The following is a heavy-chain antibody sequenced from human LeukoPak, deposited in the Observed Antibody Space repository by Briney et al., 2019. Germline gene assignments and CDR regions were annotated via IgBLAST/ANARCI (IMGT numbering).Heavy chain of an antibody. CDR3: AKVSESNYDILTGYYTPYYFDY. J-gene: IGHJ4*02. D-gene: IGHD3-9*01. CDR2: ISGSGGGT. V-gene: IGHV3-23*01. Sequence: PGGSLRLSCAASGFTFSSFGMNWVRQTPWKGLEWVSAISGSGGGTYYADSVKGRFTISRDNSKNTLYLQMNSLRADDTAVYYCAKVSESNYDILTGYYTPYYFDYWGQGTLVTVSS. CDR1: GFTFSSFG.